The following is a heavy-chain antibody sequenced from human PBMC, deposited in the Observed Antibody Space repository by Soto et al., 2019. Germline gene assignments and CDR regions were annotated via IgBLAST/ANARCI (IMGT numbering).Heavy chain of an antibody. CDR1: GYTFFHYC. D-gene: IGHD5-12*01. Sequence: GSVKVSCKTSGYTFFHYCIKWVRQAPGQGLEWMGWISAYNGNTNFAQKLQGRVSLTTDTSSTTAYMELRSLTSDDTAVYYCARDLVPGYTGFSDYWGQGTLVTVSS. V-gene: IGHV1-18*01. CDR3: ARDLVPGYTGFSDY. J-gene: IGHJ4*02. CDR2: ISAYNGNT.